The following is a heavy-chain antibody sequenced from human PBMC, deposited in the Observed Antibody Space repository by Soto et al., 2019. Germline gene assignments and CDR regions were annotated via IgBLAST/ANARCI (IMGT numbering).Heavy chain of an antibody. CDR3: ARDIRITMVRGVIIHNDAFDI. CDR2: ISYDGSNK. Sequence: VGSLRLSCAASGFTFSSYAMHWVRQAPGKGLEWVAVISYDGSNKYYADSVKGRFTISRDNSKNTLYLQMNSLRAEDTAVYYCARDIRITMVRGVIIHNDAFDIWGQGTMVTVS. V-gene: IGHV3-30-3*01. D-gene: IGHD3-10*01. CDR1: GFTFSSYA. J-gene: IGHJ3*02.